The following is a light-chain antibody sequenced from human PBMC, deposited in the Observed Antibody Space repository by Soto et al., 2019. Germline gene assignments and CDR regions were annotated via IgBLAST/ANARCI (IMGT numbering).Light chain of an antibody. CDR2: GAS. V-gene: IGKV3-15*01. CDR1: QSVSSN. CDR3: QQYNNWPPIT. Sequence: EVVMTQSPATLSVCPGERATLSCRVSQSVSSNLAWYQQKPGQAPRLLIYGASTRATGIPARFSGSGSGTEFTLTISSLQSEDFAVYYCQQYNNWPPITFGQGTRLEIK. J-gene: IGKJ5*01.